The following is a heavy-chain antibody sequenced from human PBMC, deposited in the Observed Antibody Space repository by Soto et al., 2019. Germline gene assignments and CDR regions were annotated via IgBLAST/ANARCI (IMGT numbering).Heavy chain of an antibody. CDR1: GFTFSKYA. D-gene: IGHD3-22*01. V-gene: IGHV3-30-3*01. J-gene: IGHJ4*02. Sequence: QVQPVESGGGVVQPGRSLRLSCAASGFTFSKYAMNWVRQAPGKGLEWVAVISNEGSNKYYADSVKGRFTISRDNSKNTLYLQMNSLRAEDTAVYYCARDRVYDSSGYYLDNWGQGTLVTVSS. CDR3: ARDRVYDSSGYYLDN. CDR2: ISNEGSNK.